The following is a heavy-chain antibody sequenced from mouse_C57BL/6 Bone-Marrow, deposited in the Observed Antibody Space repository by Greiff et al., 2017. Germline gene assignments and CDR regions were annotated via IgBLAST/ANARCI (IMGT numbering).Heavy chain of an antibody. V-gene: IGHV3-6*01. CDR2: ISYDGSN. Sequence: EVQLQQSGPGLVKPSQSLSLTCSVTGYSITSGYYWNWIRQFPGNKLEWMGYISYDGSNNYNPSLKNRISITRDTSQNQFFLKLNSVTTEDTATYYCARRPAYWGQGTLVTVSA. J-gene: IGHJ3*01. CDR1: GYSITSGYY. CDR3: ARRPAY.